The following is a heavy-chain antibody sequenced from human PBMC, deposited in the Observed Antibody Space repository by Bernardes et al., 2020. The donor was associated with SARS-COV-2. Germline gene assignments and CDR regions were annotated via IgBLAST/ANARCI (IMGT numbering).Heavy chain of an antibody. Sequence: ASVKVSCKASGFSFTNYDINWVRQAPGQGLEWVGWISTYNGNTNYAQNLQGRVTMTTDTSTSTAYMELKSLRSDDTAVYYCARGRTGLAGYFDYFDRWGQGTLVTVSS. J-gene: IGHJ5*02. CDR3: ARGRTGLAGYFDYFDR. CDR2: ISTYNGNT. V-gene: IGHV1-18*01. CDR1: GFSFTNYD. D-gene: IGHD6-13*01.